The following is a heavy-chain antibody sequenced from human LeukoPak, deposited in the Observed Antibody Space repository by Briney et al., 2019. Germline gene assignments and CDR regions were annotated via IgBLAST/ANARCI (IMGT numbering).Heavy chain of an antibody. CDR2: ISPGATTT. D-gene: IGHD4-23*01. V-gene: IGHV3-23*01. CDR3: AKRLGTPGAYYFDY. Sequence: GGSLRLSCAASGFIFSTYGMHWVRQAPGKGLEWVSGISPGATTTLYADSVKGRFTISRDNSKNTLFPQMNSLRAEDSAVYYCAKRLGTPGAYYFDYWGQGTLVTVSS. J-gene: IGHJ4*02. CDR1: GFIFSTYG.